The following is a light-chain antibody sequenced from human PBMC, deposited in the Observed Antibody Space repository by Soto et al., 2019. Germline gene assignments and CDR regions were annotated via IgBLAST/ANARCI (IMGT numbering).Light chain of an antibody. CDR2: GGY. V-gene: IGKV3-20*01. CDR1: QSVSSSN. CDR3: QHYGDSPWT. Sequence: EIVLTQSPGTLSLSPVERATLSFRASQSVSSSNLAWYQQKRGQSPRVIIYGGYTRAAGIPDRFSGSGSGPDFTLTISRLEPEDFAVYFCQHYGDSPWTFGQGTKVDIK. J-gene: IGKJ1*01.